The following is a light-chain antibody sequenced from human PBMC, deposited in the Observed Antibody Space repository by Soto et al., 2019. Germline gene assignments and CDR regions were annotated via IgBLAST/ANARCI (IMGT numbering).Light chain of an antibody. CDR2: GAS. J-gene: IGKJ5*01. CDR3: QQDEKWLHT. V-gene: IGKV3-15*01. CDR1: ESLSGN. Sequence: EVVMTQSPATLSVSPGERATLSCRASESLSGNLAWYQQKPGQAPRLLIYGASTRATGIPARFSGSGYGTEFTLTISGLQSEDFGVYYCQQDEKWLHTFGQGTRLDIK.